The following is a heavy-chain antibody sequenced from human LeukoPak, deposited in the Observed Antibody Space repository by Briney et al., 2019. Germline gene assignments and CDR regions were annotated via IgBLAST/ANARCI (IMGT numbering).Heavy chain of an antibody. J-gene: IGHJ2*01. CDR2: ISSSGSTI. V-gene: IGHV3-48*03. D-gene: IGHD3-22*01. Sequence: GGSLRLSCAASGFTFSSYAMNWVRQAPGKGLEWVSYISSSGSTIYYADSVKGRFTISRDNAKNSLYLQMNSLRAEDTAVYYCAREGGSSGYRYFDLWGRGTLVTVSS. CDR3: AREGGSSGYRYFDL. CDR1: GFTFSSYA.